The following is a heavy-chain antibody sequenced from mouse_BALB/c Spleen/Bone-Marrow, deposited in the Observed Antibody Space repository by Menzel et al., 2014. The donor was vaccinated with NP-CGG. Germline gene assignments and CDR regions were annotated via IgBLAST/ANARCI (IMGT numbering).Heavy chain of an antibody. Sequence: EVQLVESGGGLVQPGGSLRLSCATSGFTFTDYYMSWVRQPPGKALEWLGFIRNKANGYTTEYSASVKGRFTISRANSQSILYLQMNTLRAEDSATYFCARDINDNYNWYFDVWGAGTTVTVSS. J-gene: IGHJ1*01. CDR1: GFTFTDYY. CDR2: IRNKANGYTT. CDR3: ARDINDNYNWYFDV. D-gene: IGHD2-1*01. V-gene: IGHV7-3*02.